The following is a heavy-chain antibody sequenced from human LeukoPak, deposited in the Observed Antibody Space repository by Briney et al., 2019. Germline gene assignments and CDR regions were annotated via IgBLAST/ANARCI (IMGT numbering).Heavy chain of an antibody. J-gene: IGHJ4*02. CDR2: IHYSGTT. Sequence: SETLSLTCTVSGGSVSSNSNYWSWIRQPPGKGLEWIGTIHYSGTTYYNPSLKSRVTVSVDTSKNQFSLRLTSATAADTSVYYCARYVVSRGYSFDYWGQGTLVTVSS. CDR3: ARYVVSRGYSFDY. D-gene: IGHD4-23*01. V-gene: IGHV4-39*01. CDR1: GGSVSSNSNY.